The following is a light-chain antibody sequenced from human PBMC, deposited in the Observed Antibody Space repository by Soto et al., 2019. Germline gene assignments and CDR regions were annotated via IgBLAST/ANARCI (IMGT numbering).Light chain of an antibody. CDR2: EVI. Sequence: QSVPTQPRSVSGSPGQSVTISCTGTSSDVGGYDYVSWYQQSPGKAPKLLIYEVIERPSGVPDRFSGSKSGNTASLTISGRQGEDEADYYCCSYAGTYTPVVFGGGTKLTVL. V-gene: IGLV2-11*01. CDR1: SSDVGGYDY. CDR3: CSYAGTYTPVV. J-gene: IGLJ2*01.